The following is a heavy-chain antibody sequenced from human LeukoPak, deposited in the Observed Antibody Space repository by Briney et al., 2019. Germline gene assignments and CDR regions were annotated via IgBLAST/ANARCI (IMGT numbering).Heavy chain of an antibody. D-gene: IGHD3-22*01. CDR2: MSGSGGST. Sequence: GGSLRLSCAASGFTFSTYAMSWVRQAPGKELQWVSTMSGSGGSTYYADSVKGRFTISRDNSKNTLYLQMNSLRAEDTAVYYCAKDSYYYDTSGYDYFDYWGQGTLVTVSS. V-gene: IGHV3-23*01. CDR3: AKDSYYYDTSGYDYFDY. CDR1: GFTFSTYA. J-gene: IGHJ4*02.